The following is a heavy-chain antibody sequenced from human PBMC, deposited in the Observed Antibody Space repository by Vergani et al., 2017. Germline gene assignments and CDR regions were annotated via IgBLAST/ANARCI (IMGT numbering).Heavy chain of an antibody. CDR2: IFSSGST. CDR1: GGSVSTSIGYY. CDR3: ARGSRAEGGSGPDK. Sequence: QVQLQESGPGLVKPSQTLSLSCTVSGGSVSTSIGYYWPWIRQPAGKTLEWIGEIFSSGSTNYNPSFNNRFTMSADTSKNQFPLKLNSVTAADTAVYYCARGSRAEGGSGPDKWGQGTLVTVSS. D-gene: IGHD2-15*01. J-gene: IGHJ4*02. V-gene: IGHV4-61*02.